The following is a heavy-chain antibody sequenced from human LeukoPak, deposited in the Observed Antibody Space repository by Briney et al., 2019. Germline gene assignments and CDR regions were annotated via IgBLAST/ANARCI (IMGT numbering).Heavy chain of an antibody. J-gene: IGHJ1*01. CDR2: IYYSGST. V-gene: IGHV4-59*01. CDR1: GGSISSYY. CDR3: AGQVGYYVQH. D-gene: IGHD2-15*01. Sequence: PSETLSLTCTVSGGSISSYYWSWIRQPPGKGLEWIGYIYYSGSTNYNPSLKSRVTISVDTSKNQFSLKLSSVTAAGTAVYYCAGQVGYYVQHWGQGTLVTVSS.